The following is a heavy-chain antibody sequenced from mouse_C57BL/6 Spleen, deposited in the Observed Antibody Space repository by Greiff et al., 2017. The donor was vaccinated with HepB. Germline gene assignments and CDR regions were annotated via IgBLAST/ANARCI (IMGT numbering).Heavy chain of an antibody. Sequence: VQLQESGAELVKPGASVKISCKASGYAFSSYWMNWVKQRPGKGLEWIGQIYPGDGDTNYNGKFKGKATLTADKSSSTAYMQLSSLTSEDSAVYFCARGGYGSSPWFAYWGQGTLVTVSA. J-gene: IGHJ3*01. CDR3: ARGGYGSSPWFAY. D-gene: IGHD1-1*01. CDR2: IYPGDGDT. CDR1: GYAFSSYW. V-gene: IGHV1-80*01.